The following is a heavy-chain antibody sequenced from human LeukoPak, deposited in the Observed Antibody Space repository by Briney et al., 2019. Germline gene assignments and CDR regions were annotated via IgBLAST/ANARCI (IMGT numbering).Heavy chain of an antibody. CDR2: INHSGST. CDR1: GGSISSSSYY. V-gene: IGHV4-39*07. D-gene: IGHD6-13*01. Sequence: SETLSLTCTVSGGSISSSSYYWGWIRQPPGKGLEWIGEINHSGSTNYNPSLKSRVTISVDTSKNQFSLKLSSVTAADTAVYYCARGWAAAGTVGNYFDYWGQGTLVTVSS. J-gene: IGHJ4*02. CDR3: ARGWAAAGTVGNYFDY.